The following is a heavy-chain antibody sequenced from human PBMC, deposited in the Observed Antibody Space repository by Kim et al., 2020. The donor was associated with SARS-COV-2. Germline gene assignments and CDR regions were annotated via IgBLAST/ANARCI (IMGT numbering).Heavy chain of an antibody. Sequence: GGSLRLSCAASGFTFSSYALSWVRQAPGKGLEWVSRISASGGDTYYADSVQGRFTISRDNSKNALNLEMNSLRAEDTALYYCATVTTLTAPFYDYWGQGTLVTVSS. CDR3: ATVTTLTAPFYDY. CDR2: ISASGGDT. CDR1: GFTFSSYA. V-gene: IGHV3-23*01. J-gene: IGHJ4*02. D-gene: IGHD4-4*01.